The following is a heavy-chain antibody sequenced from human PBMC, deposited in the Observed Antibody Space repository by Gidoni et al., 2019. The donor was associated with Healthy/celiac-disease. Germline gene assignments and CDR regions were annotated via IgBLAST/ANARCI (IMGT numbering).Heavy chain of an antibody. CDR3: AKARTSQSYIAAAGYFDY. Sequence: EVQLLESGGGLVQPGGSLRLSCAASRFPFSTYALSWVRQAPGKGLEWVVAISGSGGSTYYADSVKGRFTIARDNSKNKLYLQMNSLRAEDTAVYYCAKARTSQSYIAAAGYFDYWGQGTLVTVSS. CDR1: RFPFSTYA. V-gene: IGHV3-23*01. D-gene: IGHD6-13*01. J-gene: IGHJ4*02. CDR2: ISGSGGST.